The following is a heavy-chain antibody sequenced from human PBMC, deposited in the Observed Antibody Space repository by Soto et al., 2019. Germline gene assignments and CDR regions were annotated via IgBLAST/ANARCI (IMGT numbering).Heavy chain of an antibody. V-gene: IGHV1-69*12. CDR1: GGTFSSYA. Sequence: QVQLVQSGAEVKKPGSSVKVSCKASGGTFSSYAISWVRQAPGQGLEWMGGIIPIFGTANYAQKFQGRVTITADDSTSTAYRELSSLRSADTAVYYCARGGDSSYSYYYGMDVWGQGTTVTVSS. CDR2: IIPIFGTA. J-gene: IGHJ6*02. D-gene: IGHD3-16*01. CDR3: ARGGDSSYSYYYGMDV.